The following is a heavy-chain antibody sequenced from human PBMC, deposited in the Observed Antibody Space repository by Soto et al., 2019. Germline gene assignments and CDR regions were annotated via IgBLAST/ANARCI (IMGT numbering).Heavy chain of an antibody. J-gene: IGHJ6*02. CDR1: GFTFSSYA. CDR2: ISGSGGST. CDR3: ANLGYDFWSGYSPAHYYYYGMDV. D-gene: IGHD3-3*01. V-gene: IGHV3-23*01. Sequence: GGSLRLSCAASGFTFSSYAMSWVRQAPGKGLEWVSAISGSGGSTYYADSVKGRFTISRDNSKNTLYLQMNSLRAEDTAVYYCANLGYDFWSGYSPAHYYYYGMDVWGQGTTVTVSS.